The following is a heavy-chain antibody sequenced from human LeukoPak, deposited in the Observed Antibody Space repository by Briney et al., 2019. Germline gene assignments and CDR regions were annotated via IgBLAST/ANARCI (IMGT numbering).Heavy chain of an antibody. D-gene: IGHD3-10*01. V-gene: IGHV3-74*01. CDR2: INSDGSST. CDR1: GFTFSSYW. J-gene: IGHJ4*02. CDR3: ARGDDSGFY. Sequence: HPGGSLRLSCAASGFTFSSYWMHWVRQAPGKGLVWVSRINSDGSSTSYADSVKGRFTISRDNAKNSLYLQMNSLRVDGTAVYYCARGDDSGFYWGQGTLVTVSS.